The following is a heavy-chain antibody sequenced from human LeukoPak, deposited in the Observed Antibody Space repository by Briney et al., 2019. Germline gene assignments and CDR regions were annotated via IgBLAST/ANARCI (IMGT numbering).Heavy chain of an antibody. CDR2: ISAYNGNT. CDR1: GYTFTGYG. V-gene: IGHV1-18*01. CDR3: ARDQAATNTQVRFCLD. J-gene: IGHJ4*02. D-gene: IGHD3-9*01. Sequence: ASVKVSCKASGYTFTGYGISWVRQAPGQGLEWMGWISAYNGNTNFAQKLQGRVTMTTDTSTSTAYMDLRSLRSDDTAVYYCARDQAATNTQVRFCLDWGQGTLVTVSP.